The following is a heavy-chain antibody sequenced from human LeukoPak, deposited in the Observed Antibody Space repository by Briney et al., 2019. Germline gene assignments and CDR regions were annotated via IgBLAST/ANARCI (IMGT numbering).Heavy chain of an antibody. CDR3: ARGRDFWSGYSHFDY. D-gene: IGHD3-3*01. CDR1: GFTFSSYS. V-gene: IGHV3-21*01. CDR2: ISSSSSSYI. J-gene: IGHJ4*02. Sequence: GGSLRLSCAASGFTFSSYSMNWVRQAPGKGLEWVSSISSSSSSYIYYADSVKGRFTISRDNAKNSLYLQMNSLRAEDTAVYYCARGRDFWSGYSHFDYWGQGTLVTVSS.